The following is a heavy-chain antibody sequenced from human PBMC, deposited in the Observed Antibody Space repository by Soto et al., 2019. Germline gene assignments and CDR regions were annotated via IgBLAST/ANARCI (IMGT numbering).Heavy chain of an antibody. D-gene: IGHD5-12*01. CDR1: GFTFSSYA. Sequence: VRLVESGGGVVQPGKSLRLSCAASGFTFSSYAMHWVRQTPGKGLEWVAVISYDGSNEYYADSVEGRFTISRDNSKNTLYLQIIALRAEDTAVYYCARVSVACHHHYFGSDVWGQGTTVT. CDR3: ARVSVACHHHYFGSDV. CDR2: ISYDGSNE. J-gene: IGHJ6*02. V-gene: IGHV3-30-3*01.